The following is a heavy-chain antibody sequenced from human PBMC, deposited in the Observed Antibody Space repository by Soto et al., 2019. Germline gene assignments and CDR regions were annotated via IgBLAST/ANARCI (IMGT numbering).Heavy chain of an antibody. CDR1: GFTFSSYG. CDR2: IWYDGSNK. Sequence: GSLRLSCAASGFTFSSYGMHWVRQAPGKGLEWVAVIWYDGSNKYYADSVKGRFTISRDNSKNTLYLQMNSLRAEDTAVYYCASLEPPGYSSGWQNNPNDDAFDIWGQGTMVTVSS. V-gene: IGHV3-33*01. D-gene: IGHD6-19*01. J-gene: IGHJ3*02. CDR3: ASLEPPGYSSGWQNNPNDDAFDI.